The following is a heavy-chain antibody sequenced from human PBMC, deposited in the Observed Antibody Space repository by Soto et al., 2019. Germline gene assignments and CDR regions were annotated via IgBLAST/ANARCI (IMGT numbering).Heavy chain of an antibody. CDR1: GGSFSDYY. D-gene: IGHD5-18*01. J-gene: IGHJ4*02. CDR2: INHSGST. V-gene: IGHV4-34*01. CDR3: AKRRSGYSYGPSYYFDY. Sequence: QVQLQQWGAGLLKPSETLSLTCAVYGGSFSDYYWSWIRQPPGKGLEWIGEINHSGSTNYNPSLKSRVTISIDTSKKQFSLNLSSVNTADTAVYYCAKRRSGYSYGPSYYFDYWGQGTLVTVSS.